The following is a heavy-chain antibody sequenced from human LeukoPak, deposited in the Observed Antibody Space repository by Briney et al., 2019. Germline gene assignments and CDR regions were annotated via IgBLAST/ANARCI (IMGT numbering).Heavy chain of an antibody. Sequence: GESLKISCKGSGYIFTTYWIGWVRQMPGKGLEWMGIIFPGDSDTLYSRSFEGQVTISADKSISTAYLQWSSLKASDTAMYYCARRRDLYSGSYYPFDYWGQGTLVTVSS. CDR2: IFPGDSDT. CDR3: ARRRDLYSGSYYPFDY. V-gene: IGHV5-51*01. J-gene: IGHJ4*02. CDR1: GYIFTTYW. D-gene: IGHD1-26*01.